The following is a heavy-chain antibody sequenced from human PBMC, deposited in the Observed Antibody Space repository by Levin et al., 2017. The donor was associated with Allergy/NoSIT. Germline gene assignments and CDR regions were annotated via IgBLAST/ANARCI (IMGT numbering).Heavy chain of an antibody. V-gene: IGHV4-61*02. J-gene: IGHJ6*03. CDR3: ARSPMVRGVGTYYYYMDV. D-gene: IGHD3-10*01. CDR2: IDTSGST. CDR1: GGSISSGIYY. Sequence: SETLSLTCTVSGGSISSGIYYWSWIRQPAGKGLEWIGRIDTSGSTNYKSSLKSRVTISVDTSKNQFSLKLSSVTAADTAVYYCARSPMVRGVGTYYYYMDVWGKGTTVTVSS.